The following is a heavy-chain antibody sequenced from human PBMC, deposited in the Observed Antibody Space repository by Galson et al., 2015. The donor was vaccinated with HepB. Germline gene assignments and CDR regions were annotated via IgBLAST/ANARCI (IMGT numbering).Heavy chain of an antibody. CDR2: ISRSGHAI. Sequence: SLRLSGAGSGFIFNNYEMNWVRQAPGKGLEWLSYISRSGHAIFYADSVRGRFTVSRDNAKNSLFLRMSSLRAEDTAVYYCARDWSGQWELQDAFDIWGQGTRVTVSS. D-gene: IGHD1-26*01. CDR1: GFIFNNYE. J-gene: IGHJ3*02. V-gene: IGHV3-48*03. CDR3: ARDWSGQWELQDAFDI.